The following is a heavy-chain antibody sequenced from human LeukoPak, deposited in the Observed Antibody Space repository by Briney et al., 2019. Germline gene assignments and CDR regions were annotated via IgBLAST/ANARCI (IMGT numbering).Heavy chain of an antibody. V-gene: IGHV3-21*01. CDR1: GFTFSSYR. D-gene: IGHD3-16*01. CDR3: ARDNARVMITSYCDY. Sequence: GGSLRLSCSASGFTFSSYRMNWVRQAPGKGLEWVSSIRSGSDHILHADSVKGRFTISRDNAKTSVSLQMNSLRAEDTAVSYCARDNARVMITSYCDYWGQGTLVTVSS. CDR2: IRSGSDHI. J-gene: IGHJ4*02.